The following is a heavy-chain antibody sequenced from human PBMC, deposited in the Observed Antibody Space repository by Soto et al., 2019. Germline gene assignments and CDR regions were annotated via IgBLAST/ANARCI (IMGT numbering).Heavy chain of an antibody. D-gene: IGHD6-19*01. CDR3: ATGGGGWLQNSNLRGLYFDY. CDR2: ISYTGSA. V-gene: IGHV4-59*01. J-gene: IGHJ4*02. CDR1: GGSIRGSY. Sequence: KSSETLSLTCSVSGGSIRGSYCSWIRQPPEKGLEWIASISYTGSATHNPSLKSRVSVSVDTTENQCSLELTSVTAADTATYYCATGGGGWLQNSNLRGLYFDYWGQGALVTVSS.